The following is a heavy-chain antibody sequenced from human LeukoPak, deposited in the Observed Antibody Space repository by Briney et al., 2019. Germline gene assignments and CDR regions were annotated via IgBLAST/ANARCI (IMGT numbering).Heavy chain of an antibody. CDR2: ISSNGGST. J-gene: IGHJ4*02. Sequence: GGSLRLSCSASGFTFSSYAMPWVRQAPGQGLEYVSAISSNGGSTYYADSVKGRFTISRDNSKNTLYLQMSSLRAEDTAVYYCVRQYCSGGSCYVRKNYFDYWGQGTLVTVSS. CDR1: GFTFSSYA. D-gene: IGHD2-15*01. CDR3: VRQYCSGGSCYVRKNYFDY. V-gene: IGHV3-64D*09.